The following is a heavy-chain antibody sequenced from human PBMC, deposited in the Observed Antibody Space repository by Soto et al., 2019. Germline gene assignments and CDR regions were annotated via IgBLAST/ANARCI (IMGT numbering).Heavy chain of an antibody. V-gene: IGHV3-7*01. Sequence: EVQLVESGGGLVQPGGSLRLSCAASGFIFNSYWMSWVRQAPGKGLEWVANIKQDGGEKYYVDSVRGRFTISRDNAKNSLDLQMNSLIDEDTAVYDCARDGLGDCSGGSCPRPYHWFDPWGQGTLVTVSS. CDR3: ARDGLGDCSGGSCPRPYHWFDP. CDR1: GFIFNSYW. CDR2: IKQDGGEK. D-gene: IGHD2-15*01. J-gene: IGHJ5*02.